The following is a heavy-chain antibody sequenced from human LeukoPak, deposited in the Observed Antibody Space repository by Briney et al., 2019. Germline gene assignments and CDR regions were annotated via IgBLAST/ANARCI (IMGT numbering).Heavy chain of an antibody. V-gene: IGHV4-59*08. D-gene: IGHD3-10*01. CDR1: GGSISSYY. CDR3: ARLYGSGSFQYLDY. J-gene: IGHJ4*02. CDR2: IYYSGTT. Sequence: SETLSLTCTVSGGSISSYYWSWIRQPPGKGLEWIGYIYYSGTTNYNPSLKSRVTISVDTSKNQFSLKLSSVTAADTAVYYCARLYGSGSFQYLDYWGQGTLVTVSS.